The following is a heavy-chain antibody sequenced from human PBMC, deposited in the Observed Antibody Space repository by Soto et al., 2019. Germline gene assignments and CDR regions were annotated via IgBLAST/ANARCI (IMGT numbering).Heavy chain of an antibody. CDR2: IKGDESSI. CDR1: GFTFSNYW. D-gene: IGHD1-26*01. J-gene: IGHJ4*02. CDR3: ARGVRGYYAAAH. V-gene: IGHV3-74*01. Sequence: EVQLVESGGGLVQPGGSLRLSCAASGFTFSNYWMHWVRQAPGKGLVWVSRIKGDESSISYADSVRGRVTISRDNAKNTLYLQMRSLTAEDTVVYYCARGVRGYYAAAHWGQGTLVTVSS.